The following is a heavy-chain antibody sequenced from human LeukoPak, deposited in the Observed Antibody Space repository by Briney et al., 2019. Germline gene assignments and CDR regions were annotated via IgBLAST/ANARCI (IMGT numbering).Heavy chain of an antibody. D-gene: IGHD6-13*01. V-gene: IGHV3-11*01. CDR3: ARDTVAAAGTYDY. J-gene: IGHJ4*02. CDR2: ISSSGSTI. CDR1: GFTFSSYA. Sequence: PGGSLRLSCAASGFTFSSYAMSWIRQAPGKGLEWVSYISSSGSTIYYADSVKGRFTISRDNAKNSLYLQMNSLRAEDTAVYYCARDTVAAAGTYDYWGQGTLVTVSS.